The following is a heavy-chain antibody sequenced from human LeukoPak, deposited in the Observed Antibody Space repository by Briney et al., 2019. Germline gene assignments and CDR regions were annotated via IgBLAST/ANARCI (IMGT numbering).Heavy chain of an antibody. D-gene: IGHD4-17*01. CDR2: ISAYNGNT. CDR1: GYIFTSYG. V-gene: IGHV1-18*01. J-gene: IGHJ4*02. CDR3: ARDKRDDYGDYVEYYFDY. Sequence: GASVKVSCKASGYIFTSYGISWVRQAPGQGLEWMGWISAYNGNTNYAQKLQGRVTMTTDTSTSTAYMELRSLRSDDTAVYYCARDKRDDYGDYVEYYFDYWGQGTLVTVSS.